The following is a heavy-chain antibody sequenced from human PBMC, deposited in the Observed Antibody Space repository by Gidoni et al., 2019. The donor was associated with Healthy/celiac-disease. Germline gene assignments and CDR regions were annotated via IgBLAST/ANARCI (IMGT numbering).Heavy chain of an antibody. V-gene: IGHV3-49*04. Sequence: EVQLVESGGGLVQPGRSRRLSCTASGFTFGDYAMSWVRQAPGKGLEWVGFIRSKAYGGTTEYAASVKGRFTISRDDSKSIAYLQMNSLKTEDTAVYYCTRVRSAGGYGMDVWGQGTTVTVSS. CDR1: GFTFGDYA. CDR3: TRVRSAGGYGMDV. D-gene: IGHD6-13*01. J-gene: IGHJ6*02. CDR2: IRSKAYGGTT.